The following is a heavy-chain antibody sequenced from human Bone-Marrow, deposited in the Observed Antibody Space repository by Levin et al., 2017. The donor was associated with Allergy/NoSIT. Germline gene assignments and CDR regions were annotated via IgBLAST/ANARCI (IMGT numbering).Heavy chain of an antibody. V-gene: IGHV4-59*08. CDR2: MYYSGSA. J-gene: IGHJ5*02. Sequence: MTSETLSLTCTVSGGSINNYYCSWIRQPPGKGLEWIGYMYYSGSANYNPSLKSRVTMSADTSKNQFSLNLSSVTAADTAVYYCARHVLARGDITWGQGTLVTVSS. D-gene: IGHD3-10*01. CDR1: GGSINNYY. CDR3: ARHVLARGDIT.